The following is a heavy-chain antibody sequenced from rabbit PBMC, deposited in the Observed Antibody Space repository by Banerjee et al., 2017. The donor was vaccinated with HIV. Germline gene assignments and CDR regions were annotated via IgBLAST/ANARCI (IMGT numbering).Heavy chain of an antibody. Sequence: QEQLEESGGDLVKPEGSLTLTCTASGFSFSSNYYISWVRQAPGKGLEWIAFIYTGDGNTYYANWAKGRFTISKTSSTTVTLQMTSLTAADTATYFCARDSADVWYTGNFFNLWGPGTLVTVS. J-gene: IGHJ4*01. V-gene: IGHV1S45*01. CDR2: IYTGDGNT. CDR1: GFSFSSNYY. CDR3: ARDSADVWYTGNFFNL. D-gene: IGHD5-1*01.